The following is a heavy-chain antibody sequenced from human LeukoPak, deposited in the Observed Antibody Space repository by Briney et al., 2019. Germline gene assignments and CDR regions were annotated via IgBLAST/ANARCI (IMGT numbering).Heavy chain of an antibody. D-gene: IGHD3-22*01. V-gene: IGHV5-51*01. CDR2: IYPSDSQT. CDR1: GYSFANYW. J-gene: IGHJ4*02. Sequence: GESLKIPCKGSGYSFANYWIGWVRQMPGKGLEWMGIIYPSDSQTRYSPSFQGQVTTSVDKSISTAFLQWSSLQASDTAIYYCARCLRHYYDSSGYSTPYYFDYWGQGTLVTVSS. CDR3: ARCLRHYYDSSGYSTPYYFDY.